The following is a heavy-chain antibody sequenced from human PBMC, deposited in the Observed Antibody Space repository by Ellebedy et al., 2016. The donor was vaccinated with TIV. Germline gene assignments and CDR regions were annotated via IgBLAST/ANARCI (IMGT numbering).Heavy chain of an antibody. CDR2: IYYSGST. CDR1: GGSISSYY. J-gene: IGHJ5*02. D-gene: IGHD2-15*01. V-gene: IGHV4-59*01. CDR3: ARLRCSGGSCYSNWFDP. Sequence: MPSETLSLTCTVSGGSISSYYWTWIRQPPGRGLEWIGYIYYSGSTNYNPSLKSRVTISVDTSKNQFSLKLSSVTAADTAVYYCARLRCSGGSCYSNWFDPWGQGTLVTVSS.